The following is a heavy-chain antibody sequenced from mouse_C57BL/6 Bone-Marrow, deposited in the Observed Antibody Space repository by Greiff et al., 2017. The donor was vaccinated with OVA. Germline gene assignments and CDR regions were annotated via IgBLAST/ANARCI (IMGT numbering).Heavy chain of an antibody. J-gene: IGHJ2*01. CDR3: ARSLFDY. CDR2: IDPFDSYT. Sequence: QVQLQQPGAELVKPGASVKLSCKASGYTFTSYWMQWVKQRPGQGLEWIGEIDPFDSYTNYNQKFKGKATLTVDTSSSTAYMQLSSLTSEDSAVYYCARSLFDYWGQGTTLTVSS. V-gene: IGHV1-50*01. CDR1: GYTFTSYW.